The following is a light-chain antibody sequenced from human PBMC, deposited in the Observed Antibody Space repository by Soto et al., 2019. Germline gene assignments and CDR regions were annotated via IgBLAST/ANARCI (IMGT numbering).Light chain of an antibody. J-gene: IGLJ2*01. CDR3: SAYAGNNNPVI. CDR1: SSDVGGHNF. V-gene: IGLV2-8*01. Sequence: QSAPTQPPSASGSPGQSVTISCTGTSSDVGGHNFVSWYQQHPGKAPKFLIYEVTKRPSGVPDRFSGSKSGITASLTVSGLQADDEAYYYCSAYAGNNNPVIFGGGTKLTVL. CDR2: EVT.